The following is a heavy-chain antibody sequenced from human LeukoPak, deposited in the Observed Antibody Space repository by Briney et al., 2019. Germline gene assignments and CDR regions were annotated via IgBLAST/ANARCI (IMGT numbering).Heavy chain of an antibody. V-gene: IGHV1-8*01. D-gene: IGHD7-27*01. CDR2: MNPNSGAT. CDR1: GYTFTSYD. Sequence: ASVKVSCKASGYTFTSYDFNWLRQATVQGPEWMGWMNPNSGATGYAQKFQGRVTMTRSASINTAYMELTNLRSEDTAVYYCARAPHSWGFDYWGQGTLVTVSS. J-gene: IGHJ4*02. CDR3: ARAPHSWGFDY.